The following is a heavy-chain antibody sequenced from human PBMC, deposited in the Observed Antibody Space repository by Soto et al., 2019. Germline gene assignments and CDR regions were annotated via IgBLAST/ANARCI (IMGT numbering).Heavy chain of an antibody. V-gene: IGHV1-46*01. CDR3: ARGFIVVVPAATSWFDP. Sequence: RASVKVSCKASGYTFTSYYMHWVRQAPGQGLEWMGIINPSGGSTSYAQKFQGRVTMTRDTSTSTVYMELSSLRSEDTAVYYCARGFIVVVPAATSWFDPWGQGTLVTVSS. CDR2: INPSGGST. CDR1: GYTFTSYY. D-gene: IGHD2-2*01. J-gene: IGHJ5*02.